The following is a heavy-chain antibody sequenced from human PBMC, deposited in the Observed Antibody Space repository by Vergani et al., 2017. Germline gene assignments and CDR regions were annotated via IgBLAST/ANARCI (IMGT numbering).Heavy chain of an antibody. CDR1: GGTFSSYA. D-gene: IGHD3-3*01. CDR2: IIPILGIA. V-gene: IGHV1-69*04. Sequence: QVQLVQSGAEVKKPGASVKVSCKASGGTFSSYAISWVRQAPGQGLEWMGRIIPILGIANYAQKFQGRVTITADKSTSTAYMELSSLRSEDTAVYYCARAEGHDFWSGYYENDAFDIWGQGTTVTVSS. J-gene: IGHJ3*02. CDR3: ARAEGHDFWSGYYENDAFDI.